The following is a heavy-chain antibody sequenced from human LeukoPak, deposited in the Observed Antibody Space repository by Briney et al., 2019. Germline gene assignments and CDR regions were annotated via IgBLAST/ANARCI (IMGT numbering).Heavy chain of an antibody. Sequence: GGSLRLSCAASGFTFSSYEMNWVRQTPGKGLEWVSYISSSGSTIYYADSVKGRFTISRDNAKNSLYLQMNSLRAEDTAVYYCARDWDTFGSSGDWGQGTTVTVSS. D-gene: IGHD3-22*01. CDR3: ARDWDTFGSSGD. CDR2: ISSSGSTI. CDR1: GFTFSSYE. J-gene: IGHJ6*02. V-gene: IGHV3-48*03.